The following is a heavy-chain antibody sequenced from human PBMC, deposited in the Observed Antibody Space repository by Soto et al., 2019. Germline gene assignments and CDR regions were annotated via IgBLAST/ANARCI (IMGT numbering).Heavy chain of an antibody. D-gene: IGHD5-12*01. CDR3: ARGGYNYYSRGSDY. Sequence: QVQLVQSGAEVKKPGSSVKVSCKASGGTFSSYTISWVRQAPGQGLEWMGGVIPIFGTANYAQKFQGRVTITADESTSTAYMGLSSLRSEDTAVYYCARGGYNYYSRGSDYWGQGTLVTVSS. CDR2: VIPIFGTA. CDR1: GGTFSSYT. J-gene: IGHJ4*02. V-gene: IGHV1-69*01.